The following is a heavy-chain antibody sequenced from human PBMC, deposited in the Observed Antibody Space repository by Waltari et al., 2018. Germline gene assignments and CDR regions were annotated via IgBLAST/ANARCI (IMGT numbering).Heavy chain of an antibody. J-gene: IGHJ4*02. CDR2: IIGTGNTA. D-gene: IGHD3-10*01. V-gene: IGHV3-23*04. Sequence: EVQLVASGGDIVQPGGSLRLSCAASGFTFNSYARSWVRQAPGKGPGWVQSIIGTGNTAYYVASVKGRFTGSRDNSKSTLYLQMRSLTAEDTAVYYCAKVQGSGNYRFDFWGQGTLVTVSS. CDR3: AKVQGSGNYRFDF. CDR1: GFTFNSYA.